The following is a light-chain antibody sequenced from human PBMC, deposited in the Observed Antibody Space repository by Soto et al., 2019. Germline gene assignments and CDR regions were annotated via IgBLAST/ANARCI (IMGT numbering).Light chain of an antibody. CDR2: KAS. J-gene: IGKJ1*01. Sequence: DIQMTQSPSTLSASVGDRVTITCRASQSISSWLAWYQQKPGKAPKLLIYKASSLESGVPLRFSGSGSGTEFTLTISSLQPDDFATYYCQQYNRDSWTFGQGTKVEMK. V-gene: IGKV1-5*03. CDR1: QSISSW. CDR3: QQYNRDSWT.